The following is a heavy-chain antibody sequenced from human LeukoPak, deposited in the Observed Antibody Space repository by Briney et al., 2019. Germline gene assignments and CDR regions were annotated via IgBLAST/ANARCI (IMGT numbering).Heavy chain of an antibody. CDR3: AKGPAMVRGTFDP. Sequence: GGSLTLSCATSGFTFSSYAMSWVRQAPGKGLEWVSSISGSGGNTYYADSVKGRFTISRDYSKNTLYLQMNSLRTEETAVYYCAKGPAMVRGTFDPWGQGTLVTVSS. J-gene: IGHJ5*02. V-gene: IGHV3-23*01. CDR2: ISGSGGNT. D-gene: IGHD3-10*01. CDR1: GFTFSSYA.